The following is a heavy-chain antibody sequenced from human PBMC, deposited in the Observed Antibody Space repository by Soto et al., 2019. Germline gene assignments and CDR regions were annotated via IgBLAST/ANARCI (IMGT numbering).Heavy chain of an antibody. CDR2: IFRSGTT. J-gene: IGHJ4*02. Sequence: SETLSLTCTVSGGSMSSGGHYWTWIRQYPGKGLEWIGRIFRSGTTYYNPSLQSRVSFSVDTSKNQFSLNLRSVTAADTAVYFCAREWSSGPIGYWGQGILVTVSS. V-gene: IGHV4-31*03. D-gene: IGHD6-19*01. CDR1: GGSMSSGGHY. CDR3: AREWSSGPIGY.